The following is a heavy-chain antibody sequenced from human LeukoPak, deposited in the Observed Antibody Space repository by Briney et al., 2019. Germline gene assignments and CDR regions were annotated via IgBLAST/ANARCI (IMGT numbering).Heavy chain of an antibody. Sequence: GRSLRLSCAASGFTFSNYGMHWVRQAPGKGLEWVAVISYDGSNKYYADSVKGRFTISRDNSKNTLYLQMNSLRAEDTAVYYCARFGYSSSWPYYYYYYGMDVWGQGTTVTVSS. J-gene: IGHJ6*02. CDR1: GFTFSNYG. CDR3: ARFGYSSSWPYYYYYYGMDV. CDR2: ISYDGSNK. V-gene: IGHV3-30*03. D-gene: IGHD6-13*01.